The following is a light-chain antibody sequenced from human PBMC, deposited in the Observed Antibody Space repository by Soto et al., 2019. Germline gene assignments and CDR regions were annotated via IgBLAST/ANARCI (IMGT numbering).Light chain of an antibody. CDR3: QTWGTGGV. CDR2: LNSDGSH. CDR1: SGHSSYA. Sequence: QAVLTQSPSASASLGASVKLTCTLSSGHSSYAIAWHQQQPEKGPRYLMKLNSDGSHSKGDGIPDRFSGSSSGAERYLTISILQSEDEADYYCQTWGTGGVFGGGTKLTVL. J-gene: IGLJ3*02. V-gene: IGLV4-69*01.